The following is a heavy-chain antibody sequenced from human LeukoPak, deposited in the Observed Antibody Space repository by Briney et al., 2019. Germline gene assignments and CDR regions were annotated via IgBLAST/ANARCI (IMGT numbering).Heavy chain of an antibody. J-gene: IGHJ4*02. Sequence: GGSLRLSCAASGFTFSSYAMSWVRQAPGKGLEWVSAISGSGGSTYYADSVKGRFTISRDNSKNTLYLQMNSLRAEDTAVYYCARARPTIYGGQNYYFDYWGQGTLVTVSS. CDR1: GFTFSSYA. CDR2: ISGSGGST. V-gene: IGHV3-23*01. CDR3: ARARPTIYGGQNYYFDY. D-gene: IGHD5-12*01.